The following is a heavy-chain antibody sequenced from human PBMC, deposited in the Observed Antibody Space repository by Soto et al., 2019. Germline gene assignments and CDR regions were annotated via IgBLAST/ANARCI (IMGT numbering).Heavy chain of an antibody. J-gene: IGHJ4*02. CDR1: GGTFSSYA. D-gene: IGHD5-12*01. V-gene: IGHV1-69*12. CDR2: IIPIFGTA. CDR3: ATGGDGYNLSDY. Sequence: QVPLVQSGAEVKKPGSSVKVSCKASGGTFSSYAISWVRQAPGQGLEWMGGIIPIFGTANYAQKFQGRVTITADEYTSTAYRELSSLRSEDTAVYYCATGGDGYNLSDYWGQGTLVTVSS.